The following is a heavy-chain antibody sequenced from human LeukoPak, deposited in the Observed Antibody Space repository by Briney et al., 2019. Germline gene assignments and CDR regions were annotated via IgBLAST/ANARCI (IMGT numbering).Heavy chain of an antibody. CDR3: ATVLHYTSCYRD. Sequence: ASVKVSCKVSGYTLTELSMHWVRQAPGKGLEWMGGFDPEDGETIYAQKFQGRVTMTADTSTDTAYMELSSLRSADTAVYYCATVLHYTSCYRDWGQGTLVTVSS. J-gene: IGHJ4*02. V-gene: IGHV1-24*01. CDR1: GYTLTELS. CDR2: FDPEDGET. D-gene: IGHD2-2*01.